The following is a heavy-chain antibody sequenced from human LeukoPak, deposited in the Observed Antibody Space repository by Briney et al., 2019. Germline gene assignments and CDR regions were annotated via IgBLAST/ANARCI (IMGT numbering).Heavy chain of an antibody. CDR1: GFTFSSSA. CDR3: AKDPPDSTGYYPFAY. J-gene: IGHJ4*02. CDR2: ISGSGRST. Sequence: GGSLRLSCAASGFTFSSSAMSWVRQAPGKGLEWVSVISGSGRSTSYADSVKGRFTISRDNSKNTLYLQMNNLRAEDTAVYYCAKDPPDSTGYYPFAYWGQGTLVTVSS. V-gene: IGHV3-23*01. D-gene: IGHD3-22*01.